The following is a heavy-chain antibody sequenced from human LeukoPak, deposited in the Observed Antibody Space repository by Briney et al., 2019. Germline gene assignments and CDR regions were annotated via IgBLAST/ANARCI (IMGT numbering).Heavy chain of an antibody. V-gene: IGHV3-53*01. CDR1: GFTVSSNS. J-gene: IGHJ5*02. CDR3: ARVPSGGDRFDP. Sequence: GGSLRLSCTVSGFTVSSNSMSWVRQAPGKGLEWVSFIYSDNTHYSDSVKGRFTISRDNSKNTLYLQMNSLRAEDTAVYYCARVPSGGDRFDPWGQGTLVTVSS. D-gene: IGHD3-16*01. CDR2: IYSDNT.